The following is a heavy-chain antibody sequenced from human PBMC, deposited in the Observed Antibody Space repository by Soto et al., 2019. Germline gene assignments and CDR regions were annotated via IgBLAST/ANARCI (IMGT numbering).Heavy chain of an antibody. CDR2: IYWDDDK. CDR1: GFSLTTSGGC. Sequence: QMTLKESGPTLVKPTQTLTLTCTFSGFSLTTSGGCVAWIRQPPGKALEWLAHIYWDDDKHFSPSLKCRLTITKDTSKSQVVLTMTNLDPGDTATYYCAHRRDDDNYALDYWCPGTLVTVSS. D-gene: IGHD3-16*01. CDR3: AHRRDDDNYALDY. J-gene: IGHJ4*02. V-gene: IGHV2-5*02.